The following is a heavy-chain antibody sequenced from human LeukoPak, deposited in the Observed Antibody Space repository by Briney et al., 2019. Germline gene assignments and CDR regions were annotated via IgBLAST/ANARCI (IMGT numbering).Heavy chain of an antibody. V-gene: IGHV4-34*01. Sequence: SETLSLTCAVYGGSFSGYYWSWIRQPPGKGLGWVGEINHSGSTNYNPSLKSRVTISVHTSKNQFSLKLSSVTAADTAVYYCARAFWYASSGYDDYWGQGTLVTVSS. J-gene: IGHJ4*02. D-gene: IGHD3-22*01. CDR3: ARAFWYASSGYDDY. CDR2: INHSGST. CDR1: GGSFSGYY.